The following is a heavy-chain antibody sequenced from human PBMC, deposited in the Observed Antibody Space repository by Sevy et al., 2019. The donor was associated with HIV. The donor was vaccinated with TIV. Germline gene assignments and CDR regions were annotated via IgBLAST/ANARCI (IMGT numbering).Heavy chain of an antibody. CDR2: IYSGGST. D-gene: IGHD4-17*01. V-gene: IGHV3-53*01. J-gene: IGHJ5*02. CDR1: GFTVSSNY. Sequence: GGSLRLSCAASGFTVSSNYMSWVRQAPGKGLEWVSVIYSGGSTYYADSVKGRFTISRDNSKNTLYLQLNSLRAEDTAVYYCASTVPNGGWFDPWGQGTLVTVSS. CDR3: ASTVPNGGWFDP.